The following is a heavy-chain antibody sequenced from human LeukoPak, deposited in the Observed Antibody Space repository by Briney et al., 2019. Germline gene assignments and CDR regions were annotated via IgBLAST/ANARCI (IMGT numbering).Heavy chain of an antibody. CDR1: GFIFGGYA. J-gene: IGHJ5*02. D-gene: IGHD3-22*01. CDR3: AKIFHTDGYYLGEHLFDA. Sequence: GGSLRLSCTASGFIFGGYAMHWVRQAPGKGPEWLSAISGSGGSTTDADSVKGRFTTSRDNSKSTLYLQMNSLRAEDTAIYYCAKIFHTDGYYLGEHLFDAWGQGTLVTVSS. V-gene: IGHV3-23*01. CDR2: ISGSGGST.